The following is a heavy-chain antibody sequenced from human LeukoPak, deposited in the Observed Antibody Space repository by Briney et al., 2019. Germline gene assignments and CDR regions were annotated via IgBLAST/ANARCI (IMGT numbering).Heavy chain of an antibody. V-gene: IGHV3-30*02. CDR2: IRYDGITQ. D-gene: IGHD2-15*01. CDR3: AGGPGYCSGGTCFDY. Sequence: GGTLRLSCAASGFSFSSYVMHWVRQAPGKGLDWVAFIRYDGITQYYADSVRGRFTISRDNSKNAVYLQMNSLRPEDTAVYYCAGGPGYCSGGTCFDYWGPGTLVTVSS. CDR1: GFSFSSYV. J-gene: IGHJ4*02.